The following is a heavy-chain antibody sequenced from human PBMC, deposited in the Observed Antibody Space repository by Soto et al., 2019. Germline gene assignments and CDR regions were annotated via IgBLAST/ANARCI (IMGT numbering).Heavy chain of an antibody. CDR3: ARGPEVRYFDWLSYYYYGMDV. CDR1: GYTFTSYD. J-gene: IGHJ6*02. V-gene: IGHV1-8*01. CDR2: MNPNSGNT. Sequence: QVQLVQSGAEVKKPGASVKVSCKASGYTFTSYDINWVRQATGQGLEWMGWMNPNSGNTGYAQKFQGRVTMTRNTSISTAYMELSSLRSEDTAVYYCARGPEVRYFDWLSYYYYGMDVWGQGTTVTVSS. D-gene: IGHD3-9*01.